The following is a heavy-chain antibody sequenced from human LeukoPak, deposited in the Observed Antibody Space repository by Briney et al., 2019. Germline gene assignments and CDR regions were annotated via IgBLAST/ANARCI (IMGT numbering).Heavy chain of an antibody. Sequence: ASVKVSCKASGYTFTTYDVGWVRQAPGQGLEWMGWMNPDNGDTGYAQKFEGRVTMTRNTSINTAYMELSSLRSEDTAMYYCARSHADYDDYYFDMDVWGHGTTVTVSS. CDR2: MNPDNGDT. V-gene: IGHV1-8*01. CDR3: ARSHADYDDYYFDMDV. D-gene: IGHD4-17*01. J-gene: IGHJ6*02. CDR1: GYTFTTYD.